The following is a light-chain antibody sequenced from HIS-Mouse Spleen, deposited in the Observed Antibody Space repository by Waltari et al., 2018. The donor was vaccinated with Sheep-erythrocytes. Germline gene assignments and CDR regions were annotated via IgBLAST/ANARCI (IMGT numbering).Light chain of an antibody. Sequence: EIVLTQSPGTLSLSPGERATLPCRASQRVSSSYLAWYQQKPGQAPRLHIYGASSRATGIPDRFSGSGSGTDFTLTISRLEPEDFAVYYCQQYGSSLRTFGQGTKVEIK. CDR3: QQYGSSLRT. V-gene: IGKV3-20*01. J-gene: IGKJ1*01. CDR2: GAS. CDR1: QRVSSSY.